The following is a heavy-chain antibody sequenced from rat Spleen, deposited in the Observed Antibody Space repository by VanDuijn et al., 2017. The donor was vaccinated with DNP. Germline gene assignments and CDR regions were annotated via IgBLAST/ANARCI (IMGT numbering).Heavy chain of an antibody. V-gene: IGHV5-25*01. CDR1: GFTFTNYY. Sequence: EVQLVESGGGLVQPGRSLKVSCAASGFTFTNYYMAWVRQAPKKGLEWVTTISTSGNRTYYPDSVKGRFTISRDNAKSSLYLQMNSLKSEDTATYYCARHGYHDGYYPYFDYWGQGVMVTVSS. CDR2: ISTSGNRT. J-gene: IGHJ2*01. CDR3: ARHGYHDGYYPYFDY. D-gene: IGHD1-12*03.